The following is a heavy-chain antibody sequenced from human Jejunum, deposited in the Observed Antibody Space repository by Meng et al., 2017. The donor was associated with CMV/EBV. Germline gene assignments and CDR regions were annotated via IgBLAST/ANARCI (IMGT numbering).Heavy chain of an antibody. V-gene: IGHV3-21*01. CDR1: GLHFNYYG. CDR2: ISSSGNYM. Sequence: SGLHFNYYGMNWVRQAPGKGLEWVSSISSSGNYMYYADSVKGRFTISRDSAKDSLYLQMNSLRVEDTAVYYCAREISMVRGGAEWGQGTLVTVSS. CDR3: AREISMVRGGAE. J-gene: IGHJ4*02. D-gene: IGHD3-10*01.